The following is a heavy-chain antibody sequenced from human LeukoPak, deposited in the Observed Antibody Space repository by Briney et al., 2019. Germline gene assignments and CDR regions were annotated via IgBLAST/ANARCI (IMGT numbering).Heavy chain of an antibody. V-gene: IGHV1-69*01. CDR1: GGTFSSYA. D-gene: IGHD6-13*01. Sequence: SVKVSCKASGGTFSSYAISWVRQAPGQGLEWMGGIIPIFGTANYAQKFQGRVTITADESTSTAYMELGSLRSEDTAVYYCARDSRERIAAAGTVEHPTFDYWGQGTLVTVSS. J-gene: IGHJ4*02. CDR3: ARDSRERIAAAGTVEHPTFDY. CDR2: IIPIFGTA.